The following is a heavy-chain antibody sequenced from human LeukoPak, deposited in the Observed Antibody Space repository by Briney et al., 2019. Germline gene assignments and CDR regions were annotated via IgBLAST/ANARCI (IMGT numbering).Heavy chain of an antibody. CDR1: GYTFTSYY. J-gene: IGHJ5*02. V-gene: IGHV1-46*01. CDR2: IDPSGGST. CDR3: ARDTRNYDLGPQNIMAVWFDP. D-gene: IGHD3-3*01. Sequence: ASVKVSCKASGYTFTSYYMHWVRRAPGQGLEWMGIIDPSGGSTSYAQKFQGRVTMTRDTSTSTVYMELSSLRSEDTAVYYCARDTRNYDLGPQNIMAVWFDPWGQGTLVTVSS.